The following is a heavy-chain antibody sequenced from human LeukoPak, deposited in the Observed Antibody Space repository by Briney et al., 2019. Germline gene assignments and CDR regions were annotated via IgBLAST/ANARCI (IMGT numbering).Heavy chain of an antibody. D-gene: IGHD2-21*01. Sequence: ASVKVSCKASGYTFTSYYMHWVRQAPGQGLEWMGRIIPILGIANYAQKFQGRVTITADKSTSTAYMELSSLRSEDTAVYYCAREYCGGDCYPYYYYYYMDVWGKGTTVTVSS. CDR1: GYTFTSYY. CDR3: AREYCGGDCYPYYYYYYMDV. V-gene: IGHV1-69*04. CDR2: IIPILGIA. J-gene: IGHJ6*03.